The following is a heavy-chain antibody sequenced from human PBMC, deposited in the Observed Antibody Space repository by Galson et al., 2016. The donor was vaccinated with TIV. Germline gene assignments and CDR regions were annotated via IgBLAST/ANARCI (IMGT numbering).Heavy chain of an antibody. CDR2: ISYDGSNK. Sequence: SLRLSCAASGFTFSRFGMHWVRQAPGKGLEWVAVISYDGSNKYYADSVKGRLTISRDNSKNTLYLQMNSLRAEDTAVYYCAKDRDLYPPFMGTFYHWGQGTMVTVSS. CDR3: AKDRDLYPPFMGTFYH. V-gene: IGHV3-30*18. D-gene: IGHD7-27*01. J-gene: IGHJ4*02. CDR1: GFTFSRFG.